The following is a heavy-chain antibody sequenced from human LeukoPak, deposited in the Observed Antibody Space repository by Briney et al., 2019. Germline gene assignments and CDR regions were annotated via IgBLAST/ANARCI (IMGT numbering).Heavy chain of an antibody. V-gene: IGHV1-69*04. CDR3: ASPTMGARI. CDR2: IIPILGIA. J-gene: IGHJ3*02. CDR1: GGTFSSYA. Sequence: SVKVSCKASGGTFSSYAISWVRQAPGQGLEWMGRIIPILGIANYAQKLQGRVTMTTDTSTSTAYMELRSLRSDDTAVYYCASPTMGARIWGQGTMVTVSS. D-gene: IGHD1-26*01.